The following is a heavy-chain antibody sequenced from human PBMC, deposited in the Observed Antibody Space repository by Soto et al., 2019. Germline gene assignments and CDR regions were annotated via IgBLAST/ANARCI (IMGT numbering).Heavy chain of an antibody. CDR3: ARSTWGYAFDI. D-gene: IGHD3-16*01. Sequence: QVQLQESGPGLVKPSETLSLTCTVSGGYINSHYWTWIRQPPGKGLEWIGYIYYSGSTDYNPSLKSRVTILTDKSKSRFSLRLTSLTAADPAVYYCARSTWGYAFDIWGQGAVVTVSS. V-gene: IGHV4-59*08. J-gene: IGHJ3*02. CDR1: GGYINSHY. CDR2: IYYSGST.